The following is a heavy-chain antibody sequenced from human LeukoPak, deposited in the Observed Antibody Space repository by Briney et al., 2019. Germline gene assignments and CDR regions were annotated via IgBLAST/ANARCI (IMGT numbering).Heavy chain of an antibody. V-gene: IGHV3-30*18. J-gene: IGHJ4*02. CDR3: AKVGGYDFSYYFDY. CDR2: ISYDGSNK. Sequence: GGSLRLSCAASGFTLSSYGMHWVRQAPGKGLEWVAVISYDGSNKYYADSVKGRFTISRDNSKNTLYLQMNSLRAEDTAVYYCAKVGGYDFSYYFDYWGQGTLVTVSS. D-gene: IGHD5-12*01. CDR1: GFTLSSYG.